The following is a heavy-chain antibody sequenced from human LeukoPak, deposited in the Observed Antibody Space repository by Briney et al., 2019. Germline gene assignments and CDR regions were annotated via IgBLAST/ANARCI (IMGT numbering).Heavy chain of an antibody. CDR1: GFTVSSNY. D-gene: IGHD3-22*01. CDR2: ISGSGGST. CDR3: AKKGIDLDYYDSSGYYEMCY. Sequence: GGSLRLSCAASGFTVSSNYMSWVRQAPGKGLEWVSAISGSGGSTYYADSVKGRFTISRDNSKNTLYLQMNSLRAEDTAVYYCAKKGIDLDYYDSSGYYEMCYWGQGTLVTVSS. V-gene: IGHV3-23*01. J-gene: IGHJ4*02.